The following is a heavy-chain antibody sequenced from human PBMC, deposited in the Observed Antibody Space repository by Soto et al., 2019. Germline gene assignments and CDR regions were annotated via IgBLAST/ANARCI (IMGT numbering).Heavy chain of an antibody. CDR1: GGTFSSYT. Sequence: QVQLVQSGAEVKKPGSSVKVSCKASGGTFSSYTISWVRQAPGQGLEWMGRIIPILGIANYAQKFQGRVTMHADKATGKAYMELSSLRSEDPAVYYCARGGGDPTDDCYYYGMDVWGQGTPVTVSS. CDR3: ARGGGDPTDDCYYYGMDV. D-gene: IGHD2-21*02. J-gene: IGHJ6*02. CDR2: IIPILGIA. V-gene: IGHV1-69*02.